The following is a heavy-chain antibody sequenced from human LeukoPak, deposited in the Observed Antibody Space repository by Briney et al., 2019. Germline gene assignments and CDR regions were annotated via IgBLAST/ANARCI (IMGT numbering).Heavy chain of an antibody. J-gene: IGHJ4*02. D-gene: IGHD3-10*01. CDR1: GFTFSSYA. CDR2: ISGSGGST. Sequence: GGSLRLSCAASGFTFSSYAMSWVRQAPGKGLEWVSAISGSGGSTYYADSVKGRFTISRDNSKNTLYLHMNSLRAEDTAVYYCAKGGAELLWFGELLTSFDYWGQGTLVTVSS. CDR3: AKGGAELLWFGELLTSFDY. V-gene: IGHV3-23*01.